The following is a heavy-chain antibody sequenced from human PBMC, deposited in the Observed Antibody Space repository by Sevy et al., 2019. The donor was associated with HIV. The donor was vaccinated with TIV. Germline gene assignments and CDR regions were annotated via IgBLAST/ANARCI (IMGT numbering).Heavy chain of an antibody. CDR1: GFTVSSNY. D-gene: IGHD2-2*01. CDR3: VREAFCSSATCYRPY. CDR2: FYINGNT. J-gene: IGHJ4*02. V-gene: IGHV3-66*01. Sequence: GGSLRLSCAASGFTVSSNYMSWVRQAPGKGLEWVSIFYINGNTYYSDSVKGRFIISRDTSQNTVFLHMNSPRAEDTAVYYCVREAFCSSATCYRPYWGQGTLVTVSS.